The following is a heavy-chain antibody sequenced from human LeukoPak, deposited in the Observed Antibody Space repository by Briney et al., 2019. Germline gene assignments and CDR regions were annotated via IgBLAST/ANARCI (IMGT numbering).Heavy chain of an antibody. CDR2: MNPNSGNT. CDR1: GYTFTSYD. D-gene: IGHD5-12*01. J-gene: IGHJ5*02. Sequence: GASVKVSCKASGYTFTSYDINWVRQATGQGLEWMGRMNPNSGNTGYAQKFQGRVTMTRDTSISTAYMELSSLRSEDTAVYYCAKAGIVATMNADWFDPWGQGTLVTVSS. CDR3: AKAGIVATMNADWFDP. V-gene: IGHV1-8*01.